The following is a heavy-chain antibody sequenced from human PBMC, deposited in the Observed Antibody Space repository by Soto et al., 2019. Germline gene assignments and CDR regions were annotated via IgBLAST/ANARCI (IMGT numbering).Heavy chain of an antibody. CDR3: ARQRRGPKIPIHYYGRDA. CDR2: IYYSGST. D-gene: IGHD2-2*02. Sequence: PSETLSLTCPVSGGSISSYYLSWIRQPPGKGLEWIGYIYYSGSTNYNPSLKSRVTISVDTSKNQFSLKLSSVTAADTAVYYWARQRRGPKIPIHYYGRDAWGKGTTVTASS. J-gene: IGHJ6*04. V-gene: IGHV4-59*01. CDR1: GGSISSYY.